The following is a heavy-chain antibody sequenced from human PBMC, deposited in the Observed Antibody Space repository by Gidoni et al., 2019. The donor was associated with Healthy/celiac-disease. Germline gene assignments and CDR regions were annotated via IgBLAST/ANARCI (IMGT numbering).Heavy chain of an antibody. CDR1: GFNIGYYA. J-gene: IGHJ3*02. V-gene: IGHV3-49*04. CDR3: TRSTIRYSSRWGAFDI. Sequence: EVQLVESGGGLVQPGRSLRLSCTASGFNIGYYAMSWVRQSPGKGLEWVGFIRSKAYGGTKEYAASVKGRFTISRDDSKSIAYLQMNSLKTEDTAVYYCTRSTIRYSSRWGAFDIWGQGTMVTVSS. CDR2: IRSKAYGGTK. D-gene: IGHD6-13*01.